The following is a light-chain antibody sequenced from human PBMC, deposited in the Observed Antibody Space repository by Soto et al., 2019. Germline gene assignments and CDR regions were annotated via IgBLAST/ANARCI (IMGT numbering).Light chain of an antibody. CDR1: SSHIGAGSD. V-gene: IGLV1-40*01. J-gene: IGLJ2*01. CDR3: QAFDSSLGGVV. CDR2: GNI. Sequence: QAVLTKPPSLSVDPEQTVVIFCTGCSSHIGAGSDAHWSLKVPGTAPTLLIQGNINRPSGVPYRFYRSKSDASASLAITGLQAEDGAGYCCQAFDSSLGGVVFGGGTKLTVL.